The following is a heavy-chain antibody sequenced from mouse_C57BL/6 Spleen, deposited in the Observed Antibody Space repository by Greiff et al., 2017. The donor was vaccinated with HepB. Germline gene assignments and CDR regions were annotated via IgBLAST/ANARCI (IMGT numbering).Heavy chain of an antibody. CDR2: IYPSDSET. CDR1: GYTFTSYW. V-gene: IGHV1-61*01. CDR3: AKSWDNYGFAY. D-gene: IGHD1-3*01. J-gene: IGHJ3*01. Sequence: QVQLQQPGAELVRPGSSVKLSCKASGYTFTSYWMDWVKQRLGQGLEWIGNIYPSDSETHYNQKFKDKATLTVDKSSGTAYMQLSSLTSEDSAVYYCAKSWDNYGFAYWGQGTLVTVSA.